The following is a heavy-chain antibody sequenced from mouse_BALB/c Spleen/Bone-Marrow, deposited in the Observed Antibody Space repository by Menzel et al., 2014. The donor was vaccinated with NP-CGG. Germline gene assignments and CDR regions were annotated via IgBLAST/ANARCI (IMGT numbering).Heavy chain of an antibody. CDR2: IDPANGNT. Sequence: EVKLMESGAELVKPGASVKLSCTASGFNIKDTYMHWVKQRPEQGLEWIGRIDPANGNTKYDPKFQGKATITADTSSNTAYLQLSSLTSEDPAVYYCARGGAFAYWGQGTLVTVSA. CDR3: ARGGAFAY. CDR1: GFNIKDTY. J-gene: IGHJ3*01. V-gene: IGHV14-3*02.